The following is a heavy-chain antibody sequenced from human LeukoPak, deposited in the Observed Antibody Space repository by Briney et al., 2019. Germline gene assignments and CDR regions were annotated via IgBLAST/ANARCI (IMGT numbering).Heavy chain of an antibody. CDR3: ARGPDDSSGYYRRYYFDY. V-gene: IGHV4-31*03. CDR2: IYYSGST. Sequence: SQTLSLTCTVSGGSISSGGYYWSWIRQHPGKGLEWIGYIYYSGSTYYNPSLKSRVTISVDTSKNQFSLKLSSVTAADTAVYYCARGPDDSSGYYRRYYFDYWGQGTLVTVSS. J-gene: IGHJ4*02. CDR1: GGSISSGGYY. D-gene: IGHD3-22*01.